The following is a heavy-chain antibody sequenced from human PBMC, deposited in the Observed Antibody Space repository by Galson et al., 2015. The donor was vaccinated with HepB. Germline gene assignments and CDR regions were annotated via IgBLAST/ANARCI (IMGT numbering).Heavy chain of an antibody. Sequence: CAISGDSVSSNSAARNWIRQSPSRGLEWLGRTYYRSKWYNDYAVSVKSRITINPDTSKNQFSLQLNSVTPEDTAVYYCARSIAAAGGAWYFDLWGRGTLVTVSS. D-gene: IGHD6-13*01. CDR2: TYYRSKWYN. V-gene: IGHV6-1*01. CDR3: ARSIAAAGGAWYFDL. CDR1: GDSVSSNSAA. J-gene: IGHJ2*01.